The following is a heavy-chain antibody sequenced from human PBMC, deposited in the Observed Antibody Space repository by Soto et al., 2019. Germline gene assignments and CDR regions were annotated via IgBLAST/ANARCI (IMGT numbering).Heavy chain of an antibody. CDR2: IYSGGST. D-gene: IGHD2-21*02. CDR3: AKGAYCGGDCYFAVGAFDI. Sequence: GGSLRLSCAVSGFPVSNNFMTWVRQAPGKGLEWVSVIYSGGSTYYADSVKGRFTISRDNSKNTLYLQMNSLRAEDTAVYYCAKGAYCGGDCYFAVGAFDIWGQGTMVTVSS. V-gene: IGHV3-53*01. CDR1: GFPVSNNF. J-gene: IGHJ3*02.